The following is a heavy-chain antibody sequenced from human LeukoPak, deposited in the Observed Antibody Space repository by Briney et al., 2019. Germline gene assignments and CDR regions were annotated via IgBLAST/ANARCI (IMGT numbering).Heavy chain of an antibody. CDR1: GYTFTGYY. V-gene: IGHV1-2*02. CDR3: ARVPGIMGEFDC. Sequence: ASVKVSCKASGYTFTGYYMHWVRQAPGQGLEWMGWINPNSGGTNYAQKFQGRVTMTRDTSISTAYMELSRLRSDDTAVYYCARVPGIMGEFDCWGQGTLVTVSS. J-gene: IGHJ4*02. CDR2: INPNSGGT. D-gene: IGHD1-1*01.